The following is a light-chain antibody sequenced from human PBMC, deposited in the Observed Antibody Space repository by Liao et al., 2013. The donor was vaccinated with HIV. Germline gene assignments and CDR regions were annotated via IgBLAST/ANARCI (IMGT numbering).Light chain of an antibody. Sequence: SYELTQAPSVSVSPGQTARITCSGDKLGDKYASWYQLRPGQSPLLVIYQDTKRPSGISDRFSGSNSGNTATLTISATQALDEADYYCQAWDSSTNYVFGTGTQVTVL. CDR2: QDT. CDR3: QAWDSSTNYV. V-gene: IGLV3-1*01. CDR1: KLGDKY. J-gene: IGLJ1*01.